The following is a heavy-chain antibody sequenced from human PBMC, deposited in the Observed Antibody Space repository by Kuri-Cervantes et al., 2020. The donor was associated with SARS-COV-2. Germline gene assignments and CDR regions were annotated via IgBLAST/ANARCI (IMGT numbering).Heavy chain of an antibody. V-gene: IGHV3-30-3*01. D-gene: IGHD2-2*01. Sequence: GESLKISCAASGFTFDDYAMHWARQAPGKGLEWVAVISYDGSNKYYADSVKGRFTISRDNSKNTLYLQMNSLRAEDTAVYYCAAQLLFAFDYWGQGTLVTVSS. CDR3: AAQLLFAFDY. CDR1: GFTFDDYA. J-gene: IGHJ4*02. CDR2: ISYDGSNK.